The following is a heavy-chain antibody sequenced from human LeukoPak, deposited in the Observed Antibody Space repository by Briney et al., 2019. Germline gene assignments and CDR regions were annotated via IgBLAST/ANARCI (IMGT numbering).Heavy chain of an antibody. CDR1: GFTFTSST. V-gene: IGHV1-58*02. CDR3: AGTPWFGELTLDY. J-gene: IGHJ4*02. CDR2: IAVGSGNT. D-gene: IGHD3-10*01. Sequence: GASVTVSCKASGFTFTSSTIQWVRQARGQRLEWIGWIAVGSGNTNYAQKFQERVIITRDMSTTTVYMELSSLRSEDTAVYYCAGTPWFGELTLDYWGQGTLVTVSS.